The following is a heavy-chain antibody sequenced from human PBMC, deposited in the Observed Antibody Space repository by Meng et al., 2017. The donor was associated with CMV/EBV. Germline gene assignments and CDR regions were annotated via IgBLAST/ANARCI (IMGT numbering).Heavy chain of an antibody. Sequence: CAASGFAFSSYWMHWVRQAPGKGLVWVSRINSDGSSTSYAASVKGRFTISRDNAKNTLYLQMNSLRAEDTAVYYCARDKGSTGPPFDYWGQGTLAPSPQ. CDR1: GFAFSSYW. CDR3: ARDKGSTGPPFDY. D-gene: IGHD2-2*01. CDR2: INSDGSST. J-gene: IGHJ4*02. V-gene: IGHV3-74*01.